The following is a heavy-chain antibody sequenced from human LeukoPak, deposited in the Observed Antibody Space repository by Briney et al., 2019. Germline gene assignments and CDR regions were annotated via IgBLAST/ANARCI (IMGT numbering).Heavy chain of an antibody. V-gene: IGHV4-30-4*01. CDR1: GGSISSGDDY. J-gene: IGHJ4*02. D-gene: IGHD6-13*01. Sequence: SETLSLTCTVSGGSISSGDDYWSWIRQPPGKGLEWIGNIYYSGSTYYNPSLKSRVTISVDTSKNQFSLKLSSVTAADTAVYYCARWIAAAFDYWGQGTLVTVSS. CDR3: ARWIAAAFDY. CDR2: IYYSGST.